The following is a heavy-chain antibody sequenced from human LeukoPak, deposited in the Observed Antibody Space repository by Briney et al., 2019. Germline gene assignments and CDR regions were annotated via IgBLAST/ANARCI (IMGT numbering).Heavy chain of an antibody. J-gene: IGHJ6*02. CDR1: GGSISSSNW. CDR3: ARGDNRRITMVRGVRPVNGMDV. CDR2: IYHSGST. D-gene: IGHD3-10*01. V-gene: IGHV4-4*02. Sequence: SGTLSLTCAVSGGSISSSNWWSWVRQPPGKGLEWIGEIYHSGSTNYNPSLKSRVTISVDKSKNQFSLKLSSVTAADAAVYYCARGDNRRITMVRGVRPVNGMDVWGQGTTVTVSS.